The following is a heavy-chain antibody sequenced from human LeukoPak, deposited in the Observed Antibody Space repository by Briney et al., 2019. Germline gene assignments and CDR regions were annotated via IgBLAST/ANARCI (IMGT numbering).Heavy chain of an antibody. V-gene: IGHV3-23*01. D-gene: IGHD3-22*01. CDR3: ARSPYFDTSGYYFGGDQY. Sequence: PGGSLRLSCAASGFTFSSYAMSWVRQAPGKGLEWVSAISGSGGGTYYADSVKGRFTISRDNSKNTLYLQMNSLRAEDTAVYYCARSPYFDTSGYYFGGDQYWGQGTLVTVSS. J-gene: IGHJ1*01. CDR2: ISGSGGGT. CDR1: GFTFSSYA.